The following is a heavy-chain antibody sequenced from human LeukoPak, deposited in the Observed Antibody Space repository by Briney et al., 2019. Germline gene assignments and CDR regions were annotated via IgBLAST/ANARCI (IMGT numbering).Heavy chain of an antibody. J-gene: IGHJ4*02. D-gene: IGHD5-12*01. V-gene: IGHV4-59*01. CDR3: ARGGYFDY. Sequence: SETLSLTCTVSGGSISSYYWSWIRQPPGKGLEWIGYIYYSGSTNHNPSLKSRVTISVDTSKIQFSLKLSSVTAGDTAVYYCARGGYFDYWGQGTLVTVSS. CDR2: IYYSGST. CDR1: GGSISSYY.